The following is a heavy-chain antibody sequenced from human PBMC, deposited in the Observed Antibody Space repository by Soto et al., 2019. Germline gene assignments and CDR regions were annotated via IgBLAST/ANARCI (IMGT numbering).Heavy chain of an antibody. CDR1: GGTFSSYA. V-gene: IGHV1-69*01. D-gene: IGHD3-16*02. Sequence: QVQLVQSGAEVKKPGSSVKVSCKASGGTFSSYAISWVRQAPGQGLEWMGGIIPIFGTANYAQKFQGRVTITADESTSTAYMEQSSLRSEDTAVYYCARASRGSYHYYYYYGMDVWGQGTTVTVSS. J-gene: IGHJ6*02. CDR3: ARASRGSYHYYYYYGMDV. CDR2: IIPIFGTA.